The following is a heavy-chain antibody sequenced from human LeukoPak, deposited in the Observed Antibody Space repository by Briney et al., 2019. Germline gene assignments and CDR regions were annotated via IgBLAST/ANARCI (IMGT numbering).Heavy chain of an antibody. D-gene: IGHD3-10*01. CDR2: INHSGST. Sequence: SETLSLTCAVYGGSFSGYYWSWIRRPPGKGLEWIGEINHSGSTNYNPSLKSRVTISVDTSKNQFSLKLSSVTAADTAVYYCARGPINYYLNWFDPWGQGTLVTVSS. CDR3: ARGPINYYLNWFDP. J-gene: IGHJ5*02. V-gene: IGHV4-34*01. CDR1: GGSFSGYY.